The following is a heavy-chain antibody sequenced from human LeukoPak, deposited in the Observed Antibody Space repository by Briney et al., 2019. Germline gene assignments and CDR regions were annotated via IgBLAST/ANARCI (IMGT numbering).Heavy chain of an antibody. J-gene: IGHJ2*01. V-gene: IGHV1-58*02. Sequence: SVKVSCKASGFTFTSSAMQWARQARGQRLEWIGWIVVGSGNTNYAQKFQERVTITRDMSTSTAYMELSSLRSEDTAVYYCAAGDYYDSSGYYYADWYFDLWGRGTLVTVSS. CDR2: IVVGSGNT. CDR3: AAGDYYDSSGYYYADWYFDL. CDR1: GFTFTSSA. D-gene: IGHD3-22*01.